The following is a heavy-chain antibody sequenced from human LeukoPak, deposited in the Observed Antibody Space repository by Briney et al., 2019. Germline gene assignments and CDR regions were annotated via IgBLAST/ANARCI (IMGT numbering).Heavy chain of an antibody. CDR3: AKRGVVIRVILVGFHKQAYYFDS. CDR2: ISDSGGST. Sequence: GGSLRLSCAVSGITLSNYGMSWVRQAPGKGLEWVAGISDSGGSTNYAASVKGRFTISRDNAKNTLYLQMNSLRAEDTAVYFCAKRGVVIRVILVGFHKQAYYFDSWGQGALVTVSS. V-gene: IGHV3-23*01. J-gene: IGHJ4*02. CDR1: GITLSNYG. D-gene: IGHD3-10*01.